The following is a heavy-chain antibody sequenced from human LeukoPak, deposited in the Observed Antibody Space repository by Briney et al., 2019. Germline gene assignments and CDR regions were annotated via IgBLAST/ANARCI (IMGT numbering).Heavy chain of an antibody. CDR1: GFTFSSYS. CDR3: AKDDVAAADAFDI. Sequence: GGSLRLSCAASGFTFSSYSMNWVRQAPGKGLEWVSYISSSSSTIYYADSVKGRFTISRDNSKNTLYLQMNSLRAEDTAVYYCAKDDVAAADAFDIWGQGTMVTVSS. D-gene: IGHD6-13*01. V-gene: IGHV3-48*01. CDR2: ISSSSSTI. J-gene: IGHJ3*02.